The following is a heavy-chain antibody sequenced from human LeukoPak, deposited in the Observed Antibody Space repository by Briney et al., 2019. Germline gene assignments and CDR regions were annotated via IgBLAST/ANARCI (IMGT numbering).Heavy chain of an antibody. CDR2: INHSGST. J-gene: IGHJ3*02. Sequence: SETLSLTCTVSGGSVSSGSYYWSWIRQPPGKGLEWIGEINHSGSTNYNPSLKSRVTISVDTSKNQFSLKLSSVTAADTAVYYCARRSASDAFDIWGQGTMVTVSS. CDR1: GGSVSSGSYY. CDR3: ARRSASDAFDI. V-gene: IGHV4-39*07. D-gene: IGHD3-3*01.